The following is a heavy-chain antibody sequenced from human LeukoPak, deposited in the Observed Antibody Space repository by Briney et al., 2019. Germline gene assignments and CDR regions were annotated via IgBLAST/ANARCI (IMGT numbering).Heavy chain of an antibody. CDR3: VRAAKCSGGGCDSKEYVYYFDY. J-gene: IGHJ4*02. Sequence: ASVKVSCKASGYIFSNNDINWVRQATRQGLEWMGWMNPISGNTGFAQKFQGRVTITRDTSISTAYMEVSSLRSDDTAVYFCVRAAKCSGGGCDSKEYVYYFDYWGQGTLVTVSS. V-gene: IGHV1-8*03. CDR1: GYIFSNND. CDR2: MNPISGNT. D-gene: IGHD6-25*01.